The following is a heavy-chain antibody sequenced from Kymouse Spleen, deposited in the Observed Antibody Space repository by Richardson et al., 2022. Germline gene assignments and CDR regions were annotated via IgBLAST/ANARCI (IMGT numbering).Heavy chain of an antibody. D-gene: IGHD3-10*01. J-gene: IGHJ5*02. CDR3: ARITMVRELENWFDP. V-gene: IGHV3-7*01. CDR2: IKQDGSEK. CDR1: GFTFSSYW. Sequence: EVQLVESGGGLVQPGGSLRLSCAASGFTFSSYWMSWVRQAPGKGLEWVANIKQDGSEKYYVDSVKGRFTISRDNAKNSLYLQMNSLRAEDTAVYYCARITMVRELENWFDPWGQGTLVTVSS.